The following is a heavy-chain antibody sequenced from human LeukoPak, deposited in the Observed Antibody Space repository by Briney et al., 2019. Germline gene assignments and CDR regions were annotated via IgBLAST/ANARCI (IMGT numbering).Heavy chain of an antibody. CDR2: ISYDGSNK. CDR3: AKGHYDSSGNFDY. V-gene: IGHV3-30*18. J-gene: IGHJ4*02. CDR1: GFTFSSSW. D-gene: IGHD3-22*01. Sequence: PGGSLRLSCAASGFTFSSSWMSWVRQAPGKGLEWVAVISYDGSNKYYADSVKGRFTISRDNSKNTLYLQMNSLRAEDTAVYYCAKGHYDSSGNFDYWGQGTLVTVSS.